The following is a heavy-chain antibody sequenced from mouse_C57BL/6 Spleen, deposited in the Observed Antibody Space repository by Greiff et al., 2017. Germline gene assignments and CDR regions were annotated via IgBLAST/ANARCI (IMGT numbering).Heavy chain of an antibody. V-gene: IGHV5-12*01. Sequence: EVQLVESGGGLVQPGGSLKLSCASSGFTFSDYYMYWVRQTPEKRLEWVAYISNGGGRTYYPDTVKGRFTISRDNAKNTLYLQRSRLKSEDTAMYYSARQGPWGAMDYWGQGTSVTVSS. D-gene: IGHD3-3*01. CDR1: GFTFSDYY. CDR2: ISNGGGRT. J-gene: IGHJ4*01. CDR3: ARQGPWGAMDY.